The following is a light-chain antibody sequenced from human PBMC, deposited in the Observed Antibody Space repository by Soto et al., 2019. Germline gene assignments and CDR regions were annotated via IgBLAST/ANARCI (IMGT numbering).Light chain of an antibody. Sequence: QSALTQPASVSGSPGQSITISCTGTSSDVGGYNYVSWYQQHPGKVPKLMIYDVTNRHSGVSNRFSGSKSGNTASLTISVLQAEDEADYYCSSYTSSSALVVFGGGTKLTVL. CDR3: SSYTSSSALVV. V-gene: IGLV2-14*01. J-gene: IGLJ2*01. CDR1: SSDVGGYNY. CDR2: DVT.